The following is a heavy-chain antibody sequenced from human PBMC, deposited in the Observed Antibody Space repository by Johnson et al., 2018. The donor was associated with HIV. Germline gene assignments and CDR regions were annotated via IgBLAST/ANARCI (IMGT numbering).Heavy chain of an antibody. Sequence: QVQLVESGGGVVQPGRSLRLSCAASGFTFSSYAMHWVRQAPGKGLEWVAVISYDGSNEYYADSVKGRFTISRDNSKNTLYLQMGSLRAEDMAVYYRARGVERCWGDVWGQGTMVTVSS. V-gene: IGHV3-30*14. J-gene: IGHJ3*01. CDR2: ISYDGSNE. CDR1: GFTFSSYA. D-gene: IGHD3-16*01. CDR3: ARGVERCWGDV.